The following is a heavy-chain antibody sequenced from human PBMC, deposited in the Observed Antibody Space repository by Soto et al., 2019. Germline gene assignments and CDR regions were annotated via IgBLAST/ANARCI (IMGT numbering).Heavy chain of an antibody. V-gene: IGHV3-7*05. D-gene: IGHD3-10*01. CDR2: IKKDESKK. CDR3: ARDVSPGTDRLYLEAFDI. Sequence: EVRLVESGGGLVQPGGSLRLSCAASGFTFSNYWMTWIRQVPGKGLEWVANIKKDESKKSYLDSVRGRFTISRDNAQNSLYLQMDGLRAEDTALYYCARDVSPGTDRLYLEAFDIWGQGTMVTVSS. J-gene: IGHJ3*02. CDR1: GFTFSNYW.